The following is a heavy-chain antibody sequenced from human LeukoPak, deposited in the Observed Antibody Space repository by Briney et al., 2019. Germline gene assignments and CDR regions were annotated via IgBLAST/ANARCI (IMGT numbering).Heavy chain of an antibody. Sequence: ASVKVSCKASGYTFTSYAMHWVRQAPGQRLEWMGWINAGNGNTKYSQKFQGRVTITRDTSASTAYMELSSLRSEDTAVYYCARGLSSADAFDIWGQGTMVTVSS. CDR3: ARGLSSADAFDI. CDR1: GYTFTSYA. D-gene: IGHD6-25*01. V-gene: IGHV1-3*01. J-gene: IGHJ3*02. CDR2: INAGNGNT.